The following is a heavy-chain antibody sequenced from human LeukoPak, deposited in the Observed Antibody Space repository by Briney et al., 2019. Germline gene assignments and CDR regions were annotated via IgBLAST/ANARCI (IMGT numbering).Heavy chain of an antibody. CDR2: INSDGSTT. D-gene: IGHD6-19*01. Sequence: GGSLRLSCAASGFTFSSYWMHWVRQAPGKGLVWVSRINSDGSTTSYADSVMGRFAISRDNAKNTLYLQMNSLRAEDTAVYYCARVIYSGWEGELSDWGQGTLVTVSS. J-gene: IGHJ4*02. CDR3: ARVIYSGWEGELSD. V-gene: IGHV3-74*01. CDR1: GFTFSSYW.